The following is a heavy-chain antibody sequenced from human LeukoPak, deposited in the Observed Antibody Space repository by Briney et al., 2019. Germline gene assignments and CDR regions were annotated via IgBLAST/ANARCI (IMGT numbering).Heavy chain of an antibody. Sequence: GGSLRLSCAASGFTFSSYAMHWVRQAPGKGLEWVAVISYDGSNKYYADSVKGRFTISRDNAKNSLYLQMNSLRAEDTAVYYCARGGAATVKYYGDSYWGQGTLDTVSS. CDR2: ISYDGSNK. CDR1: GFTFSSYA. D-gene: IGHD4-17*01. J-gene: IGHJ4*02. CDR3: ARGGAATVKYYGDSY. V-gene: IGHV3-30-3*01.